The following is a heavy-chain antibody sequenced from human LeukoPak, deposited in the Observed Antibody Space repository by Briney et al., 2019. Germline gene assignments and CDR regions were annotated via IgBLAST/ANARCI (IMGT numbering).Heavy chain of an antibody. D-gene: IGHD7-27*01. CDR2: IYSGGTI. CDR3: ARDGENHYYDY. V-gene: IGHV3-66*01. J-gene: IGHJ4*02. Sequence: PGGSLRLSCAASGFTVSSNHMSWVRQAPGKGLEWVSVIYSGGTIYYADSVKGRFTISRDNSKNTVYLEMNSLRAEDTAVYYCARDGENHYYDYWGQETLVTVST. CDR1: GFTVSSNH.